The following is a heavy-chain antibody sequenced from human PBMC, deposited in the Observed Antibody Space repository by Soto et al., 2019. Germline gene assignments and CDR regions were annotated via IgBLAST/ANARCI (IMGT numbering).Heavy chain of an antibody. CDR1: GFTFANSA. J-gene: IGHJ4*02. Sequence: SVKVSCKASGFTFANSAVQWVRQARGQHLEWLGWIVVGSGNINYAQKFQERVTITRDMSTSTAYMEFRSLRSGDTAMYYCAAGYCSSSSCYSPEYRPLDYWGQGTLVTVSS. CDR3: AAGYCSSSSCYSPEYRPLDY. CDR2: IVVGSGNI. D-gene: IGHD2-2*01. V-gene: IGHV1-58*01.